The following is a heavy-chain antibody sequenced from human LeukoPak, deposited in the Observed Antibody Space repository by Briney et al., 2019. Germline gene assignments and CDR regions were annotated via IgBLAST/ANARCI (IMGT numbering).Heavy chain of an antibody. Sequence: ASVKVSCKASGGTFSSYAISWVRQAPGQGLEWMGWISAYNGNTNYAQKLQGRVTMTTDTSTSTAYMELRSLRSDDTAVYYCARDAPTAYCIGGTCYFDYWGQGTLVTVSS. V-gene: IGHV1-18*01. CDR3: ARDAPTAYCIGGTCYFDY. D-gene: IGHD2-15*01. CDR2: ISAYNGNT. CDR1: GGTFSSYA. J-gene: IGHJ4*02.